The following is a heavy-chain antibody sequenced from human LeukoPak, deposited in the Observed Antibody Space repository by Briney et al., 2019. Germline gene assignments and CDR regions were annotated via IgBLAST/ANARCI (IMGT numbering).Heavy chain of an antibody. J-gene: IGHJ4*02. V-gene: IGHV3-33*01. CDR2: ICYDGSNK. Sequence: GGSLRLSCAASGFTFSGYAMHWVRQAPGTGLEWVAVICYDGSNKYYADSVKGRFTISRDNSKNTLYLQMNSLRAEDTAVYYCARDLKTDYFDSWGQGTLVTVSS. CDR3: ARDLKTDYFDS. CDR1: GFTFSGYA.